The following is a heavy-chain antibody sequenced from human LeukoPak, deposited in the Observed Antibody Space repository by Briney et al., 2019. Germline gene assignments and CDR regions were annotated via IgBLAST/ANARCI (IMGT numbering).Heavy chain of an antibody. D-gene: IGHD3-22*01. Sequence: GGSLRLSCAASGFRFGGSALHWVRQASGKGPEWVGRIRSTANTYATAYAATLEGRFTISRDDSKNTTYLQMNSLNTEDTAVYYCASGGDSHGYDYPFGYWGQGTQVTVSS. CDR3: ASGGDSHGYDYPFGY. CDR1: GFRFGGSA. J-gene: IGHJ4*02. CDR2: IRSTANTYAT. V-gene: IGHV3-73*01.